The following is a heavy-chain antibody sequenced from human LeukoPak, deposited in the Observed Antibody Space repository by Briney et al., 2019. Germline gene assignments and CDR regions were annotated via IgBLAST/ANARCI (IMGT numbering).Heavy chain of an antibody. V-gene: IGHV3-21*01. J-gene: IGHJ4*02. CDR2: ISSSSSYI. CDR3: ARGGTSVDY. CDR1: GFTFSSYS. Sequence: GGSLRLTCAASGFTFSSYSMNWVRQAPGKGLEWVSSISSSSSYIYYADSVKARFTISRDNAKNSLYLQMNSLRAEDTAVYYCARGGTSVDYWGQGTLVTVSS.